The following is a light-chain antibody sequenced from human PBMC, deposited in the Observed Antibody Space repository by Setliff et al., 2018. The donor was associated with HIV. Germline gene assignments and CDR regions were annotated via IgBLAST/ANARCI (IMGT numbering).Light chain of an antibody. CDR1: SRDVGGGQNY. CDR2: EVT. J-gene: IGLJ1*01. V-gene: IGLV2-14*01. Sequence: QSVLTQPASVSGSPGQSITISCTGTSRDVGGGQNYVSWYQQYPGQAPKLMIYEVTKRPAGVSDRFSGSKSGNTASLIISGLQTEDEAEYYCSSFPSSSTYVFGIGTRSPS. CDR3: SSFPSSSTYV.